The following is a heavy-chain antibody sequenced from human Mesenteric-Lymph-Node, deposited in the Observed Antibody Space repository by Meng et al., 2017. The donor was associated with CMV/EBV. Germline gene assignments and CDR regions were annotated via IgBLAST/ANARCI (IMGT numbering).Heavy chain of an antibody. CDR1: GGSFSGYY. CDR2: INHSGST. Sequence: QVQVRPWGAGLLKPSETLSVTCAVYGGSFSGYYWNWIRQSPEKGLEWIGEINHSGSTTYNPSFTSRIIISVDTSTNQISLNMSSVTAADTAVYYCARGSSYDILTGYFDYWGQGALVTVPS. V-gene: IGHV4-34*01. J-gene: IGHJ4*02. CDR3: ARGSSYDILTGYFDY. D-gene: IGHD3-9*01.